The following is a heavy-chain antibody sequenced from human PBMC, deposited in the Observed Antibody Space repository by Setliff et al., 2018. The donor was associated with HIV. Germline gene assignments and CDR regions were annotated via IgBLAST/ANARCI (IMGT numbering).Heavy chain of an antibody. J-gene: IGHJ4*02. CDR1: GGTFSSYT. CDR2: SIPILGIG. V-gene: IGHV1-69*02. CDR3: ARADSSNWYHVDY. D-gene: IGHD6-13*01. Sequence: VTVSCKASGGTFSSYTINWVRQAPGQGLEWMGRSIPILGIGNDEQAQKFKGRVTFTADKSTSTVYMELSSLRSEDTAVYYCARADSSNWYHVDYWGQGTLVTVSS.